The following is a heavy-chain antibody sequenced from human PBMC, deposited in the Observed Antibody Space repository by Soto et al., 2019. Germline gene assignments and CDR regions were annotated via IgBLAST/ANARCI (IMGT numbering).Heavy chain of an antibody. CDR3: ASLKIFGVVIPAPHYYMDV. V-gene: IGHV4-39*01. CDR2: IYYSGST. D-gene: IGHD3-3*01. J-gene: IGHJ6*03. CDR1: GGSISSSSYY. Sequence: SETLSLTCTVSGGSISSSSYYWGWVRQPPGKGLEWIGSIYYSGSTYYNPSLKSRVTISVDTSKNQFSLKLSSVTAADTAVYYCASLKIFGVVIPAPHYYMDVWGKGTTVTVSS.